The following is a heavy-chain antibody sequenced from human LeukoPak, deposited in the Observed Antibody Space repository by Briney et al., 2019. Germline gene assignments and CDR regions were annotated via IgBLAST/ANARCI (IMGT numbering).Heavy chain of an antibody. D-gene: IGHD6-13*01. Sequence: GGSLRLSCAASGFTFSSYAMHWVRQAPGKGLEWVAVISCDGSNKYYADSVKGRFTISRDNSKNTLYLQMNSLRAEDTAVYYCARDRRLRPQSRGQLVQSGYAFDIWGQGTMVTVSS. V-gene: IGHV3-30-3*01. CDR1: GFTFSSYA. CDR2: ISCDGSNK. CDR3: ARDRRLRPQSRGQLVQSGYAFDI. J-gene: IGHJ3*02.